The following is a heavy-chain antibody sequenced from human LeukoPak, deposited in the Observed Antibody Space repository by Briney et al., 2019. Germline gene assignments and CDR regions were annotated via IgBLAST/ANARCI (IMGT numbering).Heavy chain of an antibody. D-gene: IGHD2-2*01. CDR3: ARDNSAISDCSSTRCYHFNY. V-gene: IGHV1-18*01. CDR2: ISAYNGNT. J-gene: IGHJ4*02. CDR1: GYTFTRYG. Sequence: ASVKVSCKASGYTFTRYGISWVRQAPGQGLEWMGWISAYNGNTNYAQKLQGRVTMTTDTSTSTAYMELRSLRSDDTAVYYCARDNSAISDCSSTRCYHFNYWGQGTLVTVSS.